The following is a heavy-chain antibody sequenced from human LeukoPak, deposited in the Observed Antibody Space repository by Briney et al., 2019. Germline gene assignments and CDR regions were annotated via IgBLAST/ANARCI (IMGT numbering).Heavy chain of an antibody. V-gene: IGHV4-59*01. CDR2: IYNSGST. D-gene: IGHD3-10*01. CDR1: GDSISGYH. J-gene: IGHJ6*04. Sequence: SETLSLTCTVSGDSISGYHWSWIRQAPGKGLEWIGYIYNSGSTNYNPSLQSRVTISVDTSKNQFSLKLSSVTAADTAVYYCARVSLDGSGSMDVWGKGTTVTVSS. CDR3: ARVSLDGSGSMDV.